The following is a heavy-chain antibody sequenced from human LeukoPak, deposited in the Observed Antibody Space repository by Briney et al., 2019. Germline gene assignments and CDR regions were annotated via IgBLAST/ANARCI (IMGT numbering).Heavy chain of an antibody. D-gene: IGHD2-2*01. J-gene: IGHJ4*02. Sequence: PGGSLRLSCAASGFTFSSYWMHWVRQAPGEGLVWLSRINSDGSDTPHADSVKGRFTISRDNAKSTLYLQMNSLRAEDTAVYYCASSTQISKYADYWGQGALVTVSS. CDR3: ASSTQISKYADY. CDR1: GFTFSSYW. V-gene: IGHV3-74*01. CDR2: INSDGSDT.